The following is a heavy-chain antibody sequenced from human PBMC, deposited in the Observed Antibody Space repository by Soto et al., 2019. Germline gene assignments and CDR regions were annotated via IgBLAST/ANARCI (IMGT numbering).Heavy chain of an antibody. J-gene: IGHJ6*02. CDR1: VFTFNSYS. V-gene: IGHV3-30*03. CDR3: AREEYSSSWYYYYGMDV. D-gene: IGHD6-13*01. Sequence: HPWWSLRLSCSASVFTFNSYSMNWFRQAPGKGLEWVAVISYDGSNKYYADSVKGRFTISRDNSKNTLYLQMNSLRAEDTAVYYCAREEYSSSWYYYYGMDVWGQGTTVTVSS. CDR2: ISYDGSNK.